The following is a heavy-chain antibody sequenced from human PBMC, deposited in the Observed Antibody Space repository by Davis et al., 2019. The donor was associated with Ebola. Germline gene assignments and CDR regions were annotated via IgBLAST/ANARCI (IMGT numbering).Heavy chain of an antibody. D-gene: IGHD2-15*01. CDR2: ISYDGSNE. J-gene: IGHJ4*02. CDR3: ARDPGIGVAATNADY. Sequence: PGGSLRLSCAASGFTFSSYGLHWVRQAPGKGLEWVAVISYDGSNEYYADSVKGRFNISRDNSKNTLYLQMNSLRAEDTAVYYCARDPGIGVAATNADYWGQGTLVTVSS. CDR1: GFTFSSYG. V-gene: IGHV3-30*03.